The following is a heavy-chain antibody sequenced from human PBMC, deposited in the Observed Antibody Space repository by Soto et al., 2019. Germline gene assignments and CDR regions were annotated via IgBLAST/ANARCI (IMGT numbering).Heavy chain of an antibody. V-gene: IGHV1-69*06. D-gene: IGHD2-2*01. Sequence: SVKVSCKASGGTFSSYAISWVRQAPGQGLEWMGGIIPIFGTANYAQKFQGRVTITADKSTSTAYMELSSLRSEDKAVYYCARENNDIVVVPAASLLYYYGMDVWGQGTTVAV. CDR2: IIPIFGTA. CDR3: ARENNDIVVVPAASLLYYYGMDV. CDR1: GGTFSSYA. J-gene: IGHJ6*02.